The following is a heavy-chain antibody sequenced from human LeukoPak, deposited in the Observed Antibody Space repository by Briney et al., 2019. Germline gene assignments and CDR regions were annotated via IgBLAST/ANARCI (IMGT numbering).Heavy chain of an antibody. Sequence: ASVKVSCKASGYTFTGYYMHWVRQAPGQGLEWMGWISAYSGNTNYAQKLQGRVTMTTDTSTSTAYMELRSLRSDDTAVYYCARDMELTEDAFDIWGQGTMVTVSS. CDR3: ARDMELTEDAFDI. D-gene: IGHD1-20*01. V-gene: IGHV1-18*04. CDR1: GYTFTGYY. CDR2: ISAYSGNT. J-gene: IGHJ3*02.